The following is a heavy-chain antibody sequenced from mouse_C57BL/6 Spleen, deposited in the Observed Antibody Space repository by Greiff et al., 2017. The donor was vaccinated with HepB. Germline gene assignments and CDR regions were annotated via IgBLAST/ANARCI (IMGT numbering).Heavy chain of an antibody. J-gene: IGHJ2*01. Sequence: EVKLLESGAELVRPGASVKLSCTASGFNIKDDYMHWVKQRPEQGLEWIGWIDPENGDTEYASKFQGKATITADTSSNTAYLQLSSLTSEDTAVYYCTGDGNGNWGQGTTLTVSS. CDR2: IDPENGDT. V-gene: IGHV14-4*01. D-gene: IGHD1-1*01. CDR3: TGDGNGN. CDR1: GFNIKDDY.